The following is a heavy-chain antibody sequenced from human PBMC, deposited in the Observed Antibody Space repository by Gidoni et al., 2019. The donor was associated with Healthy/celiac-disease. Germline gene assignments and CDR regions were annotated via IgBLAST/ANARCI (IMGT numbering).Heavy chain of an antibody. J-gene: IGHJ6*03. Sequence: QVQLPQWGAGLLKPSVTLSLTCAVYGGSFSGYYWCWIRQPPGKGMEWIGEINNSGSNNYNPSRNSRVTISVDTSKNQFSLKLSSVTAADTAVYYCARKSTMSLYYYMDVWGKGTTVTVSS. V-gene: IGHV4-34*01. CDR2: INNSGSN. CDR1: GGSFSGYY. D-gene: IGHD3-3*01. CDR3: ARKSTMSLYYYMDV.